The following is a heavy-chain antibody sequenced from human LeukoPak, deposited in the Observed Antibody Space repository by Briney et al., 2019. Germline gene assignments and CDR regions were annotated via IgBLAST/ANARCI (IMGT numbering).Heavy chain of an antibody. J-gene: IGHJ5*02. V-gene: IGHV4-61*08. CDR2: IYYSSST. D-gene: IGHD2-2*01. Sequence: SETLSLTCTVSGGSISSDGYNWNWIPQPPGKELEWIGYIYYSSSTNYNPTLKSRVTISVDTSKNQFSLKLSSVTAADTAVYYCARRKRCGCSSTSCLLNWFDPWGQGTLVTVSS. CDR3: ARRKRCGCSSTSCLLNWFDP. CDR1: GGSISSDGYN.